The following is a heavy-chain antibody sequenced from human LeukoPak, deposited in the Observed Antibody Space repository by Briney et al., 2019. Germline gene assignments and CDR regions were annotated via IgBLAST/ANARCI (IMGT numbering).Heavy chain of an antibody. D-gene: IGHD2-8*02. V-gene: IGHV1-46*01. CDR1: GYTFTNYL. J-gene: IGHJ4*02. CDR3: VREESGGYFDY. CDR2: ITPSVDTT. Sequence: GASVKVSCKASGYTFTNYLLHWVRQAPGQGLEWVGRITPSVDTTNYAQKFRDRVTMTRDTSTSTVYMELSSLRSEDTAVYHCVREESGGYFDYWGQGTLVPVSS.